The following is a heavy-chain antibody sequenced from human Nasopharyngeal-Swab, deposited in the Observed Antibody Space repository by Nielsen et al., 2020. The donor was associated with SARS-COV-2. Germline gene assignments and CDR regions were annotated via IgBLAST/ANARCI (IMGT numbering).Heavy chain of an antibody. D-gene: IGHD6-13*01. CDR2: IAHDASNE. J-gene: IGHJ5*02. CDR3: ARPLSRDSTWTTEANWFDP. CDR1: GFTFSSFG. V-gene: IGHV3-30*03. Sequence: GESLKISCAASGFTFSSFGMHWVRQAPGKGLEWVAFIAHDASNEYYGDSVKGRFTISRDNSKNSLYRQMNSLRAEDTALYHCARPLSRDSTWTTEANWFDPWGQGTLVTVSS.